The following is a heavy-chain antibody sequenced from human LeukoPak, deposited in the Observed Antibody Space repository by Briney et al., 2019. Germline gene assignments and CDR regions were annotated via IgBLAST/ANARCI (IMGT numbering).Heavy chain of an antibody. J-gene: IGHJ5*02. Sequence: GRSLRLSCAASGFTFDDYAMHWVRQAPGKGLEWVSGISWNSGSIGYADSVKGRFTISRDNAKNSLYLQMNSLRAEDTAVYYCATSPVVVTAIEATWGQGTLVTVSS. CDR2: ISWNSGSI. CDR3: ATSPVVVTAIEAT. V-gene: IGHV3-9*01. CDR1: GFTFDDYA. D-gene: IGHD2-21*02.